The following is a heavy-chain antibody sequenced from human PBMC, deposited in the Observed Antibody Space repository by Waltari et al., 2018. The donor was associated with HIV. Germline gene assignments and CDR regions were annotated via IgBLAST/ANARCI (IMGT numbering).Heavy chain of an antibody. D-gene: IGHD2-15*01. J-gene: IGHJ2*01. CDR1: GGTFNNYA. CDR2: IIPVFGTT. V-gene: IGHV1-69*01. Sequence: QVQLVQSGAEVKKPGSSVKVSCKASGGTFNNYAITWGRQAPGQGIEWMGGIIPVFGTTNYAQKFRGRLTIIADESTSTGYMELSSLRSEDTAVYYCARMATVVDWYFDLWGRGTLVTVSS. CDR3: ARMATVVDWYFDL.